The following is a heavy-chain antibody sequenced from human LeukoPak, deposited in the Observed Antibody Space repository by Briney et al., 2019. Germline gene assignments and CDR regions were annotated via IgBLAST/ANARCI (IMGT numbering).Heavy chain of an antibody. CDR3: ARHGYYDSSKGFDP. CDR2: IYYSGST. V-gene: IGHV4-39*01. Sequence: SETLSLTCTVSGGSISSGSYYWGWIRQPPGKGLEWIGSIYYSGSTYYNPSLKSRVTISVDTSKNQFSLKLSSVTAADTAVYYCARHGYYDSSKGFDPWGQGTLVTVSS. CDR1: GGSISSGSYY. D-gene: IGHD3-22*01. J-gene: IGHJ5*02.